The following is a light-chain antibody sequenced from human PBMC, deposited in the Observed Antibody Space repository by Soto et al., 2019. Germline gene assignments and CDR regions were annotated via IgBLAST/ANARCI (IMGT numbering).Light chain of an antibody. Sequence: EIVMTQSPLSLTVTPGEPASISCKSSQSLQHNNGKTLLDWYMQKPGQSPQLLIYLASRRAPGAPDRVSGSGSGTDFTLRISTVEADDAAIYYCMQALQTPRTFVQGTKLES. CDR3: MQALQTPRT. CDR1: QSLQHNNGKTL. V-gene: IGKV2-28*01. J-gene: IGKJ1*01. CDR2: LAS.